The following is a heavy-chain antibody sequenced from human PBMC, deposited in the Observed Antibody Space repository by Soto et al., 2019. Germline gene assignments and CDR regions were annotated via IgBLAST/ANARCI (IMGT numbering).Heavy chain of an antibody. J-gene: IGHJ5*02. Sequence: PGGSLRLSCAASGFTFSSYAISWVRQAPWKGLEWVSAISGSGVSTYYADSVKGRFTISRDNSKNTLYLQMNSLRAEDTAVYYCAKDGHNWDNNWFDPCGQGTLVTVSS. CDR1: GFTFSSYA. CDR2: ISGSGVST. D-gene: IGHD1-20*01. V-gene: IGHV3-23*01. CDR3: AKDGHNWDNNWFDP.